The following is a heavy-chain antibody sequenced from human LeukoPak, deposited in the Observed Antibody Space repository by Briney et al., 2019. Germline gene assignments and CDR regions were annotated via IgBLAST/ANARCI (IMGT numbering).Heavy chain of an antibody. J-gene: IGHJ3*02. CDR3: ARAQECYDYVWGSSRTESFDI. Sequence: PGGSLRLSCAASGFTFSTYWMTWVRQAPGKGLEWVANIKQDGSEKNYVDSVNGRCTISRYNAKNSVYLQLNSLKAEDTALFYRARAQECYDYVWGSSRTESFDIWGEGTMVTVSS. D-gene: IGHD3-16*02. CDR2: IKQDGSEK. V-gene: IGHV3-7*04. CDR1: GFTFSTYW.